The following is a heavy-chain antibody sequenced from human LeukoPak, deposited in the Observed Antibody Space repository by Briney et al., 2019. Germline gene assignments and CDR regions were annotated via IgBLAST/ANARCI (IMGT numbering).Heavy chain of an antibody. Sequence: GGSLRLSCAASGFTFSSYAMSWVRQAPGKGLEWVGRIKSKSAGGTIDYASPVKGRFIISRDDSKTTLYLQINSLKTEDTAVYYCTTDAGYDSRWYNWWGQGTLVTVSS. J-gene: IGHJ4*02. CDR2: IKSKSAGGTI. CDR1: GFTFSSYA. V-gene: IGHV3-15*01. CDR3: TTDAGYDSRWYNW. D-gene: IGHD1-20*01.